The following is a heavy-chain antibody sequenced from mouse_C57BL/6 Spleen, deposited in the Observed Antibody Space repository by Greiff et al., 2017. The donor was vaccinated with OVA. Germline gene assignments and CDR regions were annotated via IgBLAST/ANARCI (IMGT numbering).Heavy chain of an antibody. V-gene: IGHV6-3*01. D-gene: IGHD2-4*01. CDR3: TVDYAYYFDY. CDR1: GFTFSNYW. CDR2: IRLKSDNYAT. J-gene: IGHJ2*01. Sequence: EVKVEESGGGLVQPGGSMKLSCVASGFTFSNYWMNWVRQSPEKGLEWVAQIRLKSDNYATHYAESVKGRFTISRDDSKSSVYLQMNNLRAEDTGIYYCTVDYAYYFDYWGQGTTLTVSS.